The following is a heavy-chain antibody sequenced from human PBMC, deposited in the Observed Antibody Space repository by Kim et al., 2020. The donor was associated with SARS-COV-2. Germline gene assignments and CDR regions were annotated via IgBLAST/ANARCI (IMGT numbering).Heavy chain of an antibody. CDR3: VRVGRPTVYSPGAFDI. Sequence: GGSLRLSCAASGFTFSNYWMHWVRQVPGKGLVWVSRINTDGSETAYSDSVKGRFTISRDIAKNTLYLQMNSLTAEDTAVYYCVRVGRPTVYSPGAFDIWGQGTMVTVSS. CDR2: INTDGSET. D-gene: IGHD2-21*01. CDR1: GFTFSNYW. V-gene: IGHV3-74*01. J-gene: IGHJ3*02.